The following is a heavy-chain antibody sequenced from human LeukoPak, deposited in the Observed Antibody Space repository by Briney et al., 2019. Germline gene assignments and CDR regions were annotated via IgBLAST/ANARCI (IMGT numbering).Heavy chain of an antibody. CDR1: GYSISSGYY. CDR2: IYHSGST. J-gene: IGHJ3*02. V-gene: IGHV4-38-2*02. CDR3: ARDRVAAEGNAFDI. D-gene: IGHD6-13*01. Sequence: SETLSLTCTVSGYSISSGYYWGWIRQPPGKGLEWIGSIYHSGSTYYNPSLKSRVTISVDTSKNQSSLKLSSVTAADTAVYYCARDRVAAEGNAFDIWGQGTMVTVSS.